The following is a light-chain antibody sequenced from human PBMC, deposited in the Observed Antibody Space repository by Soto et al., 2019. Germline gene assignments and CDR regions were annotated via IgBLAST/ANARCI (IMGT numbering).Light chain of an antibody. V-gene: IGKV1-5*03. CDR2: KAS. J-gene: IGKJ1*01. Sequence: DIQMTQSPSTLSASVGVRVTITCRASQSISTWLAWYQQKPGTAPKVLIYKASSLESGVPSRFSGSGSGTEFTLTINSLQPDDFATYYCQQYNTYWTFGQGTKVEIK. CDR1: QSISTW. CDR3: QQYNTYWT.